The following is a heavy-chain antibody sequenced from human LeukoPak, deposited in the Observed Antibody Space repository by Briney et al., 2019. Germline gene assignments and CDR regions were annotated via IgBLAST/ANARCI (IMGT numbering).Heavy chain of an antibody. V-gene: IGHV3-53*01. J-gene: IGHJ4*02. D-gene: IGHD3-22*01. CDR3: ARSKNHYYDSSGYYFNLIPPFDY. CDR1: GFTVSSNY. Sequence: PGGSLRLSCAASGFTVSSNYMSWVRQAPGKELEWVSVIYSGGSTYYADSVKGRFTISRDNSKNTLYLQMNSLRAEDTAVYYCARSKNHYYDSSGYYFNLIPPFDYWGQGTLVTVSS. CDR2: IYSGGST.